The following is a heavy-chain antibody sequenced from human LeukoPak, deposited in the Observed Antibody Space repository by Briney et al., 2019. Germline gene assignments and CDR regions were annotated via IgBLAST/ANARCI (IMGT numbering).Heavy chain of an antibody. CDR3: AAAVAGRDNYYYMDV. CDR1: GYSITRAYY. D-gene: IGHD6-19*01. CDR2: TYRSGST. J-gene: IGHJ6*03. Sequence: SETLSLTCNVSGYSITRAYYWRWIRQPPGKRLEWIVITYRSGSTYYNPSLKSRLTMSVDSSNNQVSLMLTSVTAADTALYYCAAAVAGRDNYYYMDVWGKGTTVTVSS. V-gene: IGHV4-38-2*02.